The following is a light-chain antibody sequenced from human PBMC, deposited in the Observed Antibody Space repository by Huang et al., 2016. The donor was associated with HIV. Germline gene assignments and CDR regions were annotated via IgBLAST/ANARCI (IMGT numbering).Light chain of an antibody. J-gene: IGKJ2*01. CDR1: QGISSY. V-gene: IGKV1-8*01. CDR2: AAS. CDR3: QQYYTYPHS. Sequence: AIRMTQSPSSLSASTGDRVTITCRASQGISSYLAWDQQKPGNAPKLLIYAASTLQSGVPSRFSGSGFGTDFTLTISSLQSEDLGSYHCQQYYTYPHSFGQGTKLEI.